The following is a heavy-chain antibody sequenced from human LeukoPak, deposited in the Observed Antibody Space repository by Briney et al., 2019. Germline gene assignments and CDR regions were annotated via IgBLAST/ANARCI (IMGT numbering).Heavy chain of an antibody. CDR1: GFTFSIYW. D-gene: IGHD3-16*02. CDR3: TTDRYYDYVWGSYRYTSFGY. V-gene: IGHV3-15*01. J-gene: IGHJ4*02. CDR2: IKSKTDGGTT. Sequence: GGSLRLSCAASGFTFSIYWMSWVRQAPGKGLEWVGRIKSKTDGGTTDYAAPVKGRFTISRDDSKNTLYLQMNSLKTEDTAVYYCTTDRYYDYVWGSYRYTSFGYWGQGTLVTVSS.